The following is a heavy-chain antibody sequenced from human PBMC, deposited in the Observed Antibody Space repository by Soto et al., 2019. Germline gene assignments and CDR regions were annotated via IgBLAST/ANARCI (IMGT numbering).Heavy chain of an antibody. D-gene: IGHD4-17*01. Sequence: PSETLSLTCTVSGGSISHFYWSWIRQSPGKGLEWLGYIYDSGSTSYNPSLKSRVTMPMDTSKTQFSLNLSSVTAADTAVYYCAIGHEYGGNSDAFDIWGQGTVVT. CDR2: IYDSGST. CDR1: GGSISHFY. J-gene: IGHJ3*02. CDR3: AIGHEYGGNSDAFDI. V-gene: IGHV4-59*01.